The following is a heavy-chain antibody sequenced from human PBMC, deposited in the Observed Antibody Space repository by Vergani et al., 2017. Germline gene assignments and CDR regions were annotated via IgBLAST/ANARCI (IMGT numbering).Heavy chain of an antibody. Sequence: QVTLKESGPTLVKPTQTLTLTCTFSGFSLSTSGVGVGWIRQPPGKALEWLALIYWNDDKRYSPSLKSRLTITKDTSKNQVVLTMTNVDPVDTATYYCAHSLNVRGVIIPFDPWSQGTLVTVSS. CDR2: IYWNDDK. V-gene: IGHV2-5*01. D-gene: IGHD3-10*02. CDR1: GFSLSTSGVG. J-gene: IGHJ5*02. CDR3: AHSLNVRGVIIPFDP.